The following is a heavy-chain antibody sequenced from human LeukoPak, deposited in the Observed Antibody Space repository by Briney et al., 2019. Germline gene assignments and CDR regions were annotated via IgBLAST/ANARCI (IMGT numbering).Heavy chain of an antibody. J-gene: IGHJ5*02. CDR3: ARGVEMATMTNWFDP. Sequence: SETLSLTCAVYGGSFSGYYWSWIRQPPGKGLEWIGEINHSGSTNYNPSLKSRVTISVDTSKNQFSLKLSSVTAADTAVYYCARGVEMATMTNWFDPWGQGTLVTVSS. CDR2: INHSGST. V-gene: IGHV4-34*01. D-gene: IGHD5-24*01. CDR1: GGSFSGYY.